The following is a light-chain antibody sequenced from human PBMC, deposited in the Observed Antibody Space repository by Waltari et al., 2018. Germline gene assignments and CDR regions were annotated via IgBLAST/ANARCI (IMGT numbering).Light chain of an antibody. CDR1: QSISSW. CDR2: KAS. J-gene: IGKJ2*01. V-gene: IGKV1-5*03. CDR3: QQYNSYLYT. Sequence: DIQMTQSTSTLSASVGDRVTITCRASQSISSWLAWYQQKPGKAPKLLIYKASSLESGVPSRFSGSGSGTEFTLTISSLQPDDFATYYCQQYNSYLYTFGQGTKLEIK.